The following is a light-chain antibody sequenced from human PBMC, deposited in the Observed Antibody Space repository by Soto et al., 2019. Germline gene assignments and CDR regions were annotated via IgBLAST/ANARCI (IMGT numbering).Light chain of an antibody. J-gene: IGLJ2*01. CDR3: SSYTSSSTPMV. CDR1: SSDVGGYNY. V-gene: IGLV2-14*01. Sequence: QSVLTQPASVSGSPGQSITISCTGTSSDVGGYNYVSWYQQHPGKAPKLMIYDVSNRPSGVSNRFSGSKSGYTASLTISGLQAEDEADYYCSSYTSSSTPMVFGGGTKVTVL. CDR2: DVS.